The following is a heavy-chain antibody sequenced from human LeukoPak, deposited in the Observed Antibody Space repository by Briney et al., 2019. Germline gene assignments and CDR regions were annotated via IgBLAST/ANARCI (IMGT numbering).Heavy chain of an antibody. V-gene: IGHV4-31*02. CDR1: CGSICSGGYS. J-gene: IGHJ4*02. D-gene: IGHD2/OR15-2a*01. CDR2: SYYSGRT. Sequence: SETLSLSCTVSCGSICSGGYSWGWIRQLPGKGLERIGESYYSGRTYYNPSLKSRVTISVDTSKNQFSLKLSSVTAADTAVYYCARDPKIGPIDYWGQGTLVTVSS. CDR3: ARDPKIGPIDY.